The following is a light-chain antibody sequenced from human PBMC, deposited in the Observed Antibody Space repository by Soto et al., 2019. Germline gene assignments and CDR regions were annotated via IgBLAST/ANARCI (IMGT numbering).Light chain of an antibody. V-gene: IGKV3-11*01. Sequence: ETVMTQSPATLSVSPGERATLSCRASQSVYSSLAWYQQKPGQAPRLLIYDASNRAAGVPYRFRGSGSGTDFTLTISSVEPEDFGVYYCQQRSDWPPITFGQGTRLEIK. CDR1: QSVYSS. J-gene: IGKJ5*01. CDR2: DAS. CDR3: QQRSDWPPIT.